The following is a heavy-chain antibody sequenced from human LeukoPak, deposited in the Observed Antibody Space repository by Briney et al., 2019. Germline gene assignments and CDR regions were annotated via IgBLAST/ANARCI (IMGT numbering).Heavy chain of an antibody. V-gene: IGHV3-23*01. Sequence: GALRLSCAASGFTFSSYAMSWVRQAPGKGLEWVSAISGSGGSTYYADSVKGRFTISRDNSKNTVYLQMNSLRAEDTAVYYCAGDKTTGGWYEIDYWGQGTLVTVSS. CDR3: AGDKTTGGWYEIDY. CDR2: ISGSGGST. CDR1: GFTFSSYA. D-gene: IGHD6-19*01. J-gene: IGHJ4*02.